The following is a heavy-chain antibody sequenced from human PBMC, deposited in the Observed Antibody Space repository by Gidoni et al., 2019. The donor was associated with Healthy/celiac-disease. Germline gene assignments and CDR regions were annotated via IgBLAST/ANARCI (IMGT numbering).Heavy chain of an antibody. J-gene: IGHJ6*02. CDR2: ISWNSGSI. V-gene: IGHV3-9*01. CDR1: GFPFDDYA. D-gene: IGHD4-17*01. Sequence: EVQLVESGGGLVQPGRSLRLSCAASGFPFDDYAMHWVRQAPGKGLGWVSGISWNSGSIGYADSVKGRFTISRDNAKNSLYLQMNSLRAEDTALYYCAKDMSTTVTTGVGYGMDVWGQGTTVTVSS. CDR3: AKDMSTTVTTGVGYGMDV.